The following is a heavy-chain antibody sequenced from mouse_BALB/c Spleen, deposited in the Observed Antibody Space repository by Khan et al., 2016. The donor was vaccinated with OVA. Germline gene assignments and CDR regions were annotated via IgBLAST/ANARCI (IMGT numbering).Heavy chain of an antibody. CDR3: AKVTPDYYSMDY. CDR2: IWGDGST. V-gene: IGHV2-3*01. CDR1: GFSFTSYG. J-gene: IGHJ4*01. D-gene: IGHD2-12*01. Sequence: VQLQQSGPGLVAPSQSLSITCTVSGFSFTSYGVNWVRQPPGKGLEWLGVIWGDGSTNYHSALISRLIISTDNSKSQVFLKLNSLQTDDTATYYCAKVTPDYYSMDYWGQGTSVTVSA.